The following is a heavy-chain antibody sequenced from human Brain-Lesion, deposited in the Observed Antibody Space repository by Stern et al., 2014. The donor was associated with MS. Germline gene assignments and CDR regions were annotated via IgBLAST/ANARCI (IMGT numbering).Heavy chain of an antibody. CDR3: AKGVWGSYVNAFDM. CDR2: ISASGGST. Sequence: VQLVESGGGFVQPGGSLRLSCAASGFRFSSYAMSWVRQTPGKGLEWVSGISASGGSTYYADSVKGRFTISRDKSKNTLFLQMNSLRAEDTAVYYCAKGVWGSYVNAFDMWGQGTMVTVSS. J-gene: IGHJ3*02. V-gene: IGHV3-23*04. D-gene: IGHD3-16*01. CDR1: GFRFSSYA.